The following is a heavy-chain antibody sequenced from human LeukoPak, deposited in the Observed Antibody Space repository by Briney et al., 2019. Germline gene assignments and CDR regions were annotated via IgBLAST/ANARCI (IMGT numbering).Heavy chain of an antibody. D-gene: IGHD6-19*01. CDR1: GFTFSTYA. CDR2: ISYDGSNK. J-gene: IGHJ6*02. Sequence: GGSLRLSCAASGFTFSTYAMHWVRQAPGKGLEWVAVISYDGSNKYYADSLKGRFTISRDNSKNTLYLQMNSLRAEDTAVYYCARDRSSGWYVYYYGMDVWGQGTTVTVSS. V-gene: IGHV3-30-3*01. CDR3: ARDRSSGWYVYYYGMDV.